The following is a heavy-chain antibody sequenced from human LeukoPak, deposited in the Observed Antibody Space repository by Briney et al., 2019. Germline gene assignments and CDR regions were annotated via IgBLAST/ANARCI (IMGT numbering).Heavy chain of an antibody. Sequence: ASVKVSCKVSGYTLTELSMHWVRQAPGKGLEWMGGFDPEDGETIYAQKFQGRVTMTKDTSTDTAYMELSSLRSEDTAVYYCATFVVVPAAIGLGWFDPWGQGTLVTVSS. CDR2: FDPEDGET. J-gene: IGHJ5*02. V-gene: IGHV1-24*01. CDR3: ATFVVVPAAIGLGWFDP. CDR1: GYTLTELS. D-gene: IGHD2-2*02.